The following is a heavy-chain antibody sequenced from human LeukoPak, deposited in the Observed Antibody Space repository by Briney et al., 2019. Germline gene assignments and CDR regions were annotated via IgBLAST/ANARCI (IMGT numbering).Heavy chain of an antibody. D-gene: IGHD6-13*01. CDR3: ARHAAAAGSYFDY. CDR1: GGSINSYY. J-gene: IGHJ4*02. V-gene: IGHV4-59*08. Sequence: SETLSLTCTVSGGSINSYYWSWIRQPPGKGLECIGYIHYTGSTNYNPSLKSRVTISVDTSKNQFSLKLSSVTAADTAVYYCARHAAAAGSYFDYWGQGTLVTVSS. CDR2: IHYTGST.